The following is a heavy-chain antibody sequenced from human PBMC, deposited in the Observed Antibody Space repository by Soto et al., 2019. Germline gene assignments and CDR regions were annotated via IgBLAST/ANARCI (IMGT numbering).Heavy chain of an antibody. J-gene: IGHJ4*02. CDR1: GFIFSSYP. CDR3: AKESWKNYFEN. D-gene: IGHD1-1*01. V-gene: IGHV3-23*01. Sequence: EVQLLESGGDLVQPGGSLRLSCAASGFIFSSYPMSWVRHAPGRGLQWLSTISGSGDRAFYADSVRGRFTISRDSSKNTLYLQMNSPGAEDTAIYYCAKESWKNYFENWGQGTLVTVSS. CDR2: ISGSGDRA.